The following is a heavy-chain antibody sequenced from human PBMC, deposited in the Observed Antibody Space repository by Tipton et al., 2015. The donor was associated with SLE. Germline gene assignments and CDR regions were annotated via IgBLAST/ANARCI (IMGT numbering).Heavy chain of an antibody. V-gene: IGHV3-23*01. CDR2: ISGSGFNT. CDR3: AKDRTHSDYGVVIGL. CDR1: GFTFSNYD. D-gene: IGHD3-3*01. J-gene: IGHJ4*02. Sequence: SLRLSCAASGFTFSNYDFHWVRQVPGKGLEWVSSISGSGFNTYYADFAQGRFTISRDNSKNTVYLQMDSLTLEDTAMYFCAKDRTHSDYGVVIGLWGQGTLVSVSS.